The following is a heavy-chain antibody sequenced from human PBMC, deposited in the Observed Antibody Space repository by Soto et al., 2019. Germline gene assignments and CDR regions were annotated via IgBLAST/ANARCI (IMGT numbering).Heavy chain of an antibody. Sequence: PGGSLRLSCVGSGFTFSNYGLNWVRQAPGTGLEWVSGLSGSGTSTYYADSVKDRFTISRDNSRDTLFLQMNSLTADDTAVYYCAKATTNGGWFNPFDSWGQGALVTVSS. J-gene: IGHJ4*02. V-gene: IGHV3-23*01. CDR2: LSGSGTST. CDR3: AKATTNGGWFNPFDS. D-gene: IGHD6-19*01. CDR1: GFTFSNYG.